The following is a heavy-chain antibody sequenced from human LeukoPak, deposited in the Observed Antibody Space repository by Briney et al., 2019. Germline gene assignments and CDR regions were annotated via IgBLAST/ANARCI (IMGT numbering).Heavy chain of an antibody. D-gene: IGHD3-10*01. Sequence: GGSLRLSCAASGFTFSNYSMNWVRQAPGKGLEWVSSISRSSSYIYYADSVKGRFTISRDNAKNSLYLQMNSLRAEDTAVYYCARDKTYYGSGSSDYWGQGTLVTVSS. V-gene: IGHV3-21*01. J-gene: IGHJ4*02. CDR2: ISRSSSYI. CDR3: ARDKTYYGSGSSDY. CDR1: GFTFSNYS.